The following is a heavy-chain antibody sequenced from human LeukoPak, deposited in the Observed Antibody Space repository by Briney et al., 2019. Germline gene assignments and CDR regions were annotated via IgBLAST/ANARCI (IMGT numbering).Heavy chain of an antibody. V-gene: IGHV1-24*01. Sequence: ASVKVSCKVSGYTLTELSMHWVRQAPGKGLEWMGGFDPEDGETIYAQKFQGRVTMTEDTSTDTAYMELSSLRSEDTAVYYCATGGIAAAAYYFDYWGQGTLVTVSS. CDR1: GYTLTELS. CDR2: FDPEDGET. CDR3: ATGGIAAAAYYFDY. J-gene: IGHJ4*02. D-gene: IGHD6-13*01.